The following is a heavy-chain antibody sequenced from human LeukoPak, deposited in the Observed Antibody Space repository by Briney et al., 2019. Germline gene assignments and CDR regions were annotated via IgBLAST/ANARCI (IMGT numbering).Heavy chain of an antibody. Sequence: PGGSLRLSCAASGFTFINAWMSWVRQAPGKGLEWVGRIKSKTDGGTTDYAAPVKGRFTISRDNSKNTLYLQMGSLRAEDMAVYYCARGGQLRYFDWLMPPGSWGQGTLVTVSS. CDR1: GFTFINAW. D-gene: IGHD3-9*01. CDR3: ARGGQLRYFDWLMPPGS. J-gene: IGHJ4*02. V-gene: IGHV3-15*01. CDR2: IKSKTDGGTT.